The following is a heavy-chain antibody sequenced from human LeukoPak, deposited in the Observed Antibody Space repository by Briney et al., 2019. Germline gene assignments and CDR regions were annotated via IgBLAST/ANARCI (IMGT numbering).Heavy chain of an antibody. Sequence: PGGSLRLSCAASGFTFSSYAMHWVRQAPGKGLEWVAVISYDGSNKYYADSVKGRFTISRDNSKNTLYLQMNSLRAEDTAVYYCAKRGSGSYYVPFDYWGQGTLVTVSS. CDR2: ISYDGSNK. CDR1: GFTFSSYA. V-gene: IGHV3-30*04. CDR3: AKRGSGSYYVPFDY. D-gene: IGHD1-26*01. J-gene: IGHJ4*02.